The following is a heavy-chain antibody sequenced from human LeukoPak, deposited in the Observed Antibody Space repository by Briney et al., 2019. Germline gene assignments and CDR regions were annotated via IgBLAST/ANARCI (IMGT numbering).Heavy chain of an antibody. J-gene: IGHJ3*02. CDR1: GFTFSSYS. D-gene: IGHD3-3*01. Sequence: GGSLRLSCAASGFTFSSYSMNWVRQAPGKGLEWVSYISSSSSTIYYADSVKGRFTISRDNAKNSLYLQMNSLRAEDTAVFFCARSLRNAFDIWGQGTMVTVSS. V-gene: IGHV3-48*01. CDR3: ARSLRNAFDI. CDR2: ISSSSSTI.